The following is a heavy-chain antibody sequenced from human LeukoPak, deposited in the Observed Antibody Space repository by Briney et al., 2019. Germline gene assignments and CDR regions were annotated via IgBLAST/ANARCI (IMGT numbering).Heavy chain of an antibody. CDR3: ARTLAAAGPFDY. CDR2: INHSGST. J-gene: IGHJ4*02. CDR1: GGSFSGYY. D-gene: IGHD6-13*01. V-gene: IGHV4-34*01. Sequence: KSSETLSPTCAVYGGSFSGYYWSWIRQPPGKGLEWIGEINHSGSTNYNPSLKSRVTISVDTSKNQFSLKLSSVTAADTAVYYCARTLAAAGPFDYWGQGTLATVSS.